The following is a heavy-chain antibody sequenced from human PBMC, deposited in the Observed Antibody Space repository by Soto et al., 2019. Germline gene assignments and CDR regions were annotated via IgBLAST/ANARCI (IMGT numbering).Heavy chain of an antibody. Sequence: PXGSLSLSCAASGFPFSSYEMNWVGQAPGKGLEWISYISDSGSSMYYADSVKGRFAISRDNAKNSLYLQMNSLRAEDTAVYYCARDQEVHDSRGHKIRAMDVWGQGTTVTVSS. CDR2: ISDSGSSM. D-gene: IGHD6-19*01. CDR1: GFPFSSYE. CDR3: ARDQEVHDSRGHKIRAMDV. V-gene: IGHV3-48*03. J-gene: IGHJ6*02.